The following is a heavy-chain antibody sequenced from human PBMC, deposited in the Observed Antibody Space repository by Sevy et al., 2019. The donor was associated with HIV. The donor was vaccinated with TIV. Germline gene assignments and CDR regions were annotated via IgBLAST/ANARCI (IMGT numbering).Heavy chain of an antibody. J-gene: IGHJ5*02. V-gene: IGHV4-34*01. D-gene: IGHD2-15*01. CDR3: ARGGSRDCSGGSCYGGENWFDP. CDR2: INHSGST. CDR1: GGSFSGYY. Sequence: SETLSITCAVYGGSFSGYYWSWIRQPPGKGLEWIGEINHSGSTNYNPSLKSRVTISVDTSKNQFSLKLSSVTAADTAVYYCARGGSRDCSGGSCYGGENWFDPWGQGTLVTVSS.